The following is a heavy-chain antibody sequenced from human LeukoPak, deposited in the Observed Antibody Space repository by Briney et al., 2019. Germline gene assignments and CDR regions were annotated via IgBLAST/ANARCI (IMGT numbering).Heavy chain of an antibody. V-gene: IGHV3-7*03. Sequence: PGGFLRLSCAASGFTFSSYWMSWVRQAPGKGLEWVANIKQDGSEKYYVDSVKGRFTISRDNAKNSLYLQMNSLRAEDTAVYYCARVEGRYDSSGYYLPYFDYWGQGTLVTVSS. CDR2: IKQDGSEK. D-gene: IGHD3-22*01. CDR3: ARVEGRYDSSGYYLPYFDY. CDR1: GFTFSSYW. J-gene: IGHJ4*02.